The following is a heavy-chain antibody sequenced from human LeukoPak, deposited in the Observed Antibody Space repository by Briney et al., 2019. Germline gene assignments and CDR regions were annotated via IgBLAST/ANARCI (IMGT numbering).Heavy chain of an antibody. D-gene: IGHD2-2*01. CDR1: GFTFSDAW. Sequence: AGGSLRLSCAASGFTFSDAWMSWVRQAPGKGLEWAGRIKSKTDGGTTGYAAPVKGRFTISRDDSKNTLYLEMNGLKTEDTAVYYCTTVGGCDDDYWGQGTLVTVSS. J-gene: IGHJ4*02. CDR3: TTVGGCDDDY. V-gene: IGHV3-15*01. CDR2: IKSKTDGGTT.